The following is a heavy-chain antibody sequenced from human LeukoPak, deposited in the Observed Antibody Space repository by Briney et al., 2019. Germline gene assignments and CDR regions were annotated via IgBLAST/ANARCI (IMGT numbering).Heavy chain of an antibody. CDR3: ARADCSGSTCYLRRSWFDP. V-gene: IGHV3-21*01. Sequence: GGSLRLSCAASGFTLSTFDMNWVRQAPGKGLEWVSSISSSSRYIYYRDSVKGRFTISRDDAKNSLYLQMNSLRVEDTAVYYCARADCSGSTCYLRRSWFDPWGQGTLVTVSS. J-gene: IGHJ5*02. CDR2: ISSSSRYI. CDR1: GFTLSTFD. D-gene: IGHD2-2*01.